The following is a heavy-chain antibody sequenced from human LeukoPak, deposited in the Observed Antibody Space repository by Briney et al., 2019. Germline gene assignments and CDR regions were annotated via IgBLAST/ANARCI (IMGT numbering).Heavy chain of an antibody. D-gene: IGHD3-16*01. Sequence: SQTLSLTCTVSGGSINSGDYYWSWIRQPPGKGLEWIGYMYYSGTTHYNPSLKSRVTISVDTSNNQFSLSMSSVTAADTAVYYCARETVCTTWGVYFDYWGQGTLVTVSS. V-gene: IGHV4-30-4*08. CDR1: GGSINSGDYY. CDR3: ARETVCTTWGVYFDY. J-gene: IGHJ4*02. CDR2: MYYSGTT.